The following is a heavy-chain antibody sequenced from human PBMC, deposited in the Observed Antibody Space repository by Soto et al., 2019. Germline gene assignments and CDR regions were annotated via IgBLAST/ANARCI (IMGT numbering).Heavy chain of an antibody. CDR2: IIPIFGTA. Sequence: SVKGSCKASGGTFSSYAISWVRQAPGQGLEWMGGIIPIFGTANYAQKFQGRVTITADESTSTAYMELSSLRSEDTAVYYCARMDSSEPGKFDYWGQGTLVTVSS. V-gene: IGHV1-69*01. D-gene: IGHD3-22*01. J-gene: IGHJ4*02. CDR1: GGTFSSYA. CDR3: ARMDSSEPGKFDY.